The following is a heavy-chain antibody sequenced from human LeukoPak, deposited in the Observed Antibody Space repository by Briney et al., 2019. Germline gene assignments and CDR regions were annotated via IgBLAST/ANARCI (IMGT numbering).Heavy chain of an antibody. CDR1: GYTFSGYY. V-gene: IGHV1-69*13. CDR3: AREGGVTMKYRY. CDR2: IIPIFGTA. J-gene: IGHJ4*02. Sequence: SVKVSCKASGYTFSGYYMHWVRQAPGQGLEWMGGIIPIFGTANYAQKFQGRVTITADESTSTAYMELSSLRSEDTAVYYCAREGGVTMKYRYWGQGTLVTVSS. D-gene: IGHD3-22*01.